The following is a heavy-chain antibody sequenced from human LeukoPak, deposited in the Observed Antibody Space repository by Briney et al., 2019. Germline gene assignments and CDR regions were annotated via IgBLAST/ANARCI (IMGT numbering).Heavy chain of an antibody. D-gene: IGHD1-26*01. Sequence: SETLSLTCTVSGGPISSYYWSWIRQPPGKGLEWVGYIYYSGSTNYNPSLKSRVTISVDTSKNQFSLKLSSVTAADTAVYYCARLQISGSWPHYYYYYMDVWGKGTTVTVSS. V-gene: IGHV4-59*08. J-gene: IGHJ6*03. CDR3: ARLQISGSWPHYYYYYMDV. CDR2: IYYSGST. CDR1: GGPISSYY.